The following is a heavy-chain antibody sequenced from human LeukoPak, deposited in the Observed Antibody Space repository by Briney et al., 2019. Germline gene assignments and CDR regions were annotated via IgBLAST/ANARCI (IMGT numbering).Heavy chain of an antibody. J-gene: IGHJ6*02. CDR1: GFTFSDYY. D-gene: IGHD1-14*01. CDR3: ARDTNNGLDV. Sequence: GGSLRLSCAASGFTFSDYYINWIRQAPGKGLEWVSHISSSGRLMQYEDSVKGRFTITRDNAQNFMSLQMNSLKPEDTAVYYCARDTNNGLDVWGRGTTVTVSS. V-gene: IGHV3-11*01. CDR2: ISSSGRLM.